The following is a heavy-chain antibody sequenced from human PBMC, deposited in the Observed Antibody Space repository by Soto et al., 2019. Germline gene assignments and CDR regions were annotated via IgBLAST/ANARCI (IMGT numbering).Heavy chain of an antibody. V-gene: IGHV4-30-4*01. CDR2: IFSSGTT. Sequence: PSETLSLTCTVSGDSISSGHKYWGWIRQAPGKGLEWIGYIFSSGTTYYNPSLKSRLTMSLDTSQNQFSLRLDSVTDADSAVYYCARVPSPFDYYYAMDVWGQGTTVTVSS. CDR1: GDSISSGHKY. CDR3: ARVPSPFDYYYAMDV. J-gene: IGHJ6*02. D-gene: IGHD3-16*01.